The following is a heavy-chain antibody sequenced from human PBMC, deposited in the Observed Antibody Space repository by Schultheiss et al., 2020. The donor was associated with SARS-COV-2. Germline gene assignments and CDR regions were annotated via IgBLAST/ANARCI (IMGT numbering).Heavy chain of an antibody. CDR2: IYYSGST. V-gene: IGHV4-34*01. D-gene: IGHD3-22*01. J-gene: IGHJ4*02. CDR3: ASKSYYDSSGYYYPDY. Sequence: SETLSLTCAVYGGSFSGYYWGWIRQHPGKGLEWIGYIYYSGSTYYNPSLKSRVTISVDTSKNQFSLKLSSVTAADTAVYYCASKSYYDSSGYYYPDYWGQGTLVTVSS. CDR1: GGSFSGYY.